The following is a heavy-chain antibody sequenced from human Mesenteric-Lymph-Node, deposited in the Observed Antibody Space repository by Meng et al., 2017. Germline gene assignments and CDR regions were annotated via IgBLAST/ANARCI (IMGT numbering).Heavy chain of an antibody. V-gene: IGHV4-34*01. D-gene: IGHD6-13*01. Sequence: SETLSLTCAVSGGSFSGYYWTWIRQPPGKGLEWIGEINHSENADYNPSLKGRVTISLDTSNNQFSLKVTSVTAADTAVYYCARGDRGQQLVLLYWGQGTLVTVSS. CDR2: INHSENA. J-gene: IGHJ4*02. CDR1: GGSFSGYY. CDR3: ARGDRGQQLVLLY.